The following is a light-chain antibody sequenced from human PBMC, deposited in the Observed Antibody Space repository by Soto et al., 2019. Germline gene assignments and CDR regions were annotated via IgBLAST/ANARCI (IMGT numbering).Light chain of an antibody. CDR1: QSVSSS. J-gene: IGKJ1*01. CDR2: GAS. Sequence: EIVVTQSPATLSVSTGERATLSCRTSQSVSSSLAWYQQKPGQAPSLLIYGASTRATGIPARFSGSGSGTEFTLTISSLQSEDCAVYYCQQYKNWPWTFGQGTKVDIK. CDR3: QQYKNWPWT. V-gene: IGKV3-15*01.